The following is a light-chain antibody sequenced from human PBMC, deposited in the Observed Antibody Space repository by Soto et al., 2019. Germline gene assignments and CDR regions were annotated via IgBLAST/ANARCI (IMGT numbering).Light chain of an antibody. CDR2: DAS. CDR3: QQYNKWPLT. J-gene: IGKJ4*01. V-gene: IGKV3-15*01. Sequence: IMLTQSPATLSVSPGERATLSCRASQSINSNLAWYQQKPVQPPRLLIYDASTRATGIAARFSGSGSGTEYTLTISSLLSEDFATYYCQQYNKWPLTFGGGTKVEIK. CDR1: QSINSN.